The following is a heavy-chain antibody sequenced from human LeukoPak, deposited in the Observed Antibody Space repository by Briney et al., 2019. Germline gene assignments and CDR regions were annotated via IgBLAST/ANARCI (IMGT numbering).Heavy chain of an antibody. V-gene: IGHV3-7*01. CDR1: GFTVSSNY. CDR3: ARDPLLGSRWFGELADY. J-gene: IGHJ4*02. D-gene: IGHD3-10*01. CDR2: IKQDGSEK. Sequence: GGSLRLSCAASGFTVSSNYMSWVRQAPGKGLEWVANIKQDGSEKYYVDSVKGRFTISRDSAKNSLYLQMNSLRAEDTAVYYCARDPLLGSRWFGELADYWGQGTLVTVSS.